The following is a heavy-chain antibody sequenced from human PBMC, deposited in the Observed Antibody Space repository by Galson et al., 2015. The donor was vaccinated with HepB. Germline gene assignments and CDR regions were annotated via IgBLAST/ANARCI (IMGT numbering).Heavy chain of an antibody. D-gene: IGHD3-3*01. CDR2: IKSNSDDGTT. V-gene: IGHV3-15*01. J-gene: IGHJ5*02. CDR3: TTGPLTIYDFWSGYWIA. Sequence: SLRLSCAASGFTFSHAWMSWVRQAPGKGLEWVGRIKSNSDDGTTEYAAPVRGRFTISRDDSKNTLFLQMNSLKTEDTAVYYCTTGPLTIYDFWSGYWIAWGQGTLVTVSS. CDR1: GFTFSHAW.